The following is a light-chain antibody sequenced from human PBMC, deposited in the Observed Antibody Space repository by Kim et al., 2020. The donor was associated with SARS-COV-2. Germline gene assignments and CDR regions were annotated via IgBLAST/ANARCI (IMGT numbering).Light chain of an antibody. J-gene: IGKJ5*01. CDR1: QSIYSY. V-gene: IGKV1-5*03. CDR3: QQFYTYPIT. Sequence: GNGFPTPAGAGQSIYSYLAWIQKKPGKVPKTLFYKASTLEIGVPSRFSGSESGTEFTLTIGSLQPDDFATYYCQQFYTYPITFGQGTRLEIK. CDR2: KAS.